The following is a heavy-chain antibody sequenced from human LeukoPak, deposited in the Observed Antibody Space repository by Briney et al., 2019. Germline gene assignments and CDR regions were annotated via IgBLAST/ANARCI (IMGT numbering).Heavy chain of an antibody. J-gene: IGHJ4*02. CDR3: AKDREVSAARVYDY. V-gene: IGHV3-23*01. CDR1: GSTFTNYV. CDR2: IIGSGGTT. D-gene: IGHD2-2*01. Sequence: GGSLRLPWAASGSTFTNYVLTWVRQAPGRGLEGFSPIIGSGGTTSYADSVKGRFTISRDNSRNTLYLQMNSLRAEDAAVYYCAKDREVSAARVYDYWGQGTLVTVSS.